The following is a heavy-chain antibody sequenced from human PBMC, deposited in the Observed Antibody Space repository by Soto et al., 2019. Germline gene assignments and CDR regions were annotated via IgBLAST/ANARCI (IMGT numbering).Heavy chain of an antibody. CDR1: GGSFSGYY. D-gene: IGHD3-10*01. CDR3: ARGPTRDGVFVLSRSYYFDY. CDR2: INHSGST. J-gene: IGHJ4*02. V-gene: IGHV4-34*01. Sequence: QVQLQQWGAGLLKPSETLSLTCAVYGGSFSGYYWSWIRQPPGKGLEWIGEINHSGSTNYNPSLKRRVTISVDTSKNPFSLKLSSVTAADTAVYYCARGPTRDGVFVLSRSYYFDYWGQGTLVTVSS.